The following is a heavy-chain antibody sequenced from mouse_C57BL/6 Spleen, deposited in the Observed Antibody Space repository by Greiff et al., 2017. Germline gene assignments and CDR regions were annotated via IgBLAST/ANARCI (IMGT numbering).Heavy chain of an antibody. CDR2: IDPETGGT. V-gene: IGHV1-15*01. CDR3: TRVRGNYPYAMDY. D-gene: IGHD2-1*01. Sequence: QVQLQQSGAELVRPGASVTLSCKASGYTFTDYEMHWVKQTPVHGLEWIGAIDPETGGTAYNQKFKGKAILTADKSSSTAYMELRSLTSEDSAVYYCTRVRGNYPYAMDYWGQGTSVTVSS. CDR1: GYTFTDYE. J-gene: IGHJ4*01.